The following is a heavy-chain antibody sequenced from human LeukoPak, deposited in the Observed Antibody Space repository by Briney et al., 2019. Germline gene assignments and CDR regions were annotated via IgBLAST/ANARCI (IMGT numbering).Heavy chain of an antibody. CDR1: GGTFSSYA. Sequence: ASVKVSCKASGGTFSSYAVSWVRQAPGQGLEWMGWINPNSGGTNYAQKFQGRVTMTRDTSISTAYMELGRLRSDDTAVYYCARGGGAAYPTRRFNWFDPWGQGTLVTVSS. D-gene: IGHD1-26*01. CDR2: INPNSGGT. J-gene: IGHJ5*02. V-gene: IGHV1-2*02. CDR3: ARGGGAAYPTRRFNWFDP.